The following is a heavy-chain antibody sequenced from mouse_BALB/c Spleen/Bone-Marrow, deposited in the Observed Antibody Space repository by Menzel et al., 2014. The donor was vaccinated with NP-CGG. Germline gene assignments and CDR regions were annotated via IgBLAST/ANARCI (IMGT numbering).Heavy chain of an antibody. V-gene: IGHV5-9-2*01. J-gene: IGHJ3*01. CDR2: ISGGSYT. CDR1: GFTFSSYG. Sequence: EVMLVESGGGLVKPGGSLKLSCAASGFTFSSYGMSWVRQTPEKRLEWVATISGGSYTYYPDSVKGRFTISRDNAKNNLYLQMSSLRSEDTALYYCARLYYDYDGGAYWGQGTLVTVSA. D-gene: IGHD2-4*01. CDR3: ARLYYDYDGGAY.